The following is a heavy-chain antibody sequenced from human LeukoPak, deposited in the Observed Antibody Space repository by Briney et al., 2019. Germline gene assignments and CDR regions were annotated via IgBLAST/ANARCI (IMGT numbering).Heavy chain of an antibody. CDR1: GGSISSYY. CDR2: IYTSGST. V-gene: IGHV4-4*07. Sequence: SETLSPTCTVSGGSISSYYWSWIRQPAGKGLEWIGRIYTSGSTNYNPSLKSRVTMSVDTSKNQFSLKLSSVTAADTAVYYCAYQYQLPNAFDIWGQGTMVTVSS. CDR3: AYQYQLPNAFDI. J-gene: IGHJ3*02. D-gene: IGHD2-2*01.